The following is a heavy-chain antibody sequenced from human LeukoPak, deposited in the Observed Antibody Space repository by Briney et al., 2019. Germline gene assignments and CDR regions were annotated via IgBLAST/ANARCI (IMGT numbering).Heavy chain of an antibody. V-gene: IGHV1-2*02. Sequence: GASVKVSCKASGYTFTGHYMEWVRQAPGQGLEWMGWINPNSGDTNYAQKFQGRVTMTRDTSISTAYMELSSLRSEDTAVYYCARAYSSSWSYYYYGMDVWGQGTTVTVSS. D-gene: IGHD6-13*01. CDR1: GYTFTGHY. CDR2: INPNSGDT. CDR3: ARAYSSSWSYYYYGMDV. J-gene: IGHJ6*02.